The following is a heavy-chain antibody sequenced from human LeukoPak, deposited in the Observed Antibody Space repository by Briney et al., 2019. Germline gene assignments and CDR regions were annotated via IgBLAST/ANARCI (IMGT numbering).Heavy chain of an antibody. CDR2: IYSGGST. V-gene: IGHV3-66*01. Sequence: PGGSLRLSCAASGFTVSSNYMSWVRQAPGKGLEWVSVIYSGGSTYYADSVKGRFTISRDNSKNTLYLQMNSLRAEDTAVYYCARGQGYSYGSAFDYWGQGTLVTVSS. CDR1: GFTVSSNY. D-gene: IGHD5-18*01. CDR3: ARGQGYSYGSAFDY. J-gene: IGHJ4*02.